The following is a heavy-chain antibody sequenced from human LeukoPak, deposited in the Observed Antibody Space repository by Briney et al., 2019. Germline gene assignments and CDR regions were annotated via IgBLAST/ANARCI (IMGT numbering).Heavy chain of an antibody. J-gene: IGHJ3*01. CDR2: IYYSGTT. Sequence: PSETLSLTCTVSGGSISSGDSYWSWIRQLPGKGLEWIGYIYYSGTTYYNPSLKSRLTISVDTSKNQFSLRLSSVTAADTAVYYCARNGYCSGGSCYSNNAFDVWGQGTMVTVSS. D-gene: IGHD2-15*01. CDR3: ARNGYCSGGSCYSNNAFDV. V-gene: IGHV4-31*03. CDR1: GGSISSGDSY.